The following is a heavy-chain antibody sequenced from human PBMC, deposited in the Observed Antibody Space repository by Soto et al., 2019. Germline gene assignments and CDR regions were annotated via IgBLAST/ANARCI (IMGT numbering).Heavy chain of an antibody. D-gene: IGHD1-1*01. V-gene: IGHV3-15*01. Sequence: EVKVVESGGNLLKPGGSLRLSCETSGLMFSSAWMSWVRQAPGKGLEWVGRIKSRSEGGARDYAAPVKGRFNISRDDSKNMVYLQMDSLRAEDTAVYYCVEGWNDFWGPGTLVTVSS. CDR1: GLMFSSAW. CDR2: IKSRSEGGAR. J-gene: IGHJ4*02. CDR3: VEGWNDF.